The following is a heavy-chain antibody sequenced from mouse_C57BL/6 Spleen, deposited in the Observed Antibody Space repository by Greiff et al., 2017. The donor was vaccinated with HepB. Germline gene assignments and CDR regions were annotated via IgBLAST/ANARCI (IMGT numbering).Heavy chain of an antibody. V-gene: IGHV1-22*01. CDR3: ARYYEGHMDY. CDR2: INPNNGGT. D-gene: IGHD2-4*01. J-gene: IGHJ4*01. CDR1: GYTFTDYN. Sequence: EVKLQESGPELVKPGASVKMSCKASGYTFTDYNMHWVKQSHGKSLEWIGYINPNNGGTSYNQKFKGKATLTVNKSSSTAYMELRSLTSEDSAVYYCARYYEGHMDYWGQGTSVTVSS.